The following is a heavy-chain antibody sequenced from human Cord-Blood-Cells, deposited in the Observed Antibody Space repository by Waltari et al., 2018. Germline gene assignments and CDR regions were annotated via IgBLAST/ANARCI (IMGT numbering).Heavy chain of an antibody. V-gene: IGHV4-39*01. CDR2: IYYSGSP. J-gene: IGHJ4*02. Sequence: QLQLQESGPGLVKPSETLSLTCTVSGGSISSSSYYWGWIRQPPGKGLEWIGSIYYSGSPYHNPSLKGRVAISVDTSKTQFSLKLSSVTAADTAVYYCARRTPWVDYWGQGTLVTVSS. D-gene: IGHD2-15*01. CDR1: GGSISSSSYY. CDR3: ARRTPWVDY.